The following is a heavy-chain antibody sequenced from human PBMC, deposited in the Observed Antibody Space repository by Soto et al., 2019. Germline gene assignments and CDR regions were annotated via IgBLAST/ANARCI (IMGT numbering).Heavy chain of an antibody. V-gene: IGHV1-8*01. CDR1: GYSFTSYD. D-gene: IGHD2-15*01. CDR2: MNPNSGDT. Sequence: QVQLEQSGAEVKKPGASVKVCCKASGYSFTSYDINWVRQATGQGLEWMGWMNPNSGDTGYPQKFQGRVSMTRNTSISAAYMEVSSLRSEDTAVYYCARGGEDFSGGRCYLWFDPWGPGTLVTVSS. J-gene: IGHJ5*02. CDR3: ARGGEDFSGGRCYLWFDP.